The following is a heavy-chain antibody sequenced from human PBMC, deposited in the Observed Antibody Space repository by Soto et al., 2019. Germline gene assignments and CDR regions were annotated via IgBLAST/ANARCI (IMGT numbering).Heavy chain of an antibody. J-gene: IGHJ4*02. D-gene: IGHD3-22*01. Sequence: SVQLSCKASGGTFSSYAISWLRQAPRQGLEWMGGIIPIFGTANYAQKFQGRVTITADESTSTAYMELSSRRSEDTAVYYCASVKYYYDSSGYYLAYWGQGTLVTVSS. CDR1: GGTFSSYA. CDR2: IIPIFGTA. V-gene: IGHV1-69*13. CDR3: ASVKYYYDSSGYYLAY.